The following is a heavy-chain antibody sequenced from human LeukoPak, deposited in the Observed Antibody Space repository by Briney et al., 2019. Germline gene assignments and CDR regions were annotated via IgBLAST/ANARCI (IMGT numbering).Heavy chain of an antibody. CDR1: GGSISSYY. V-gene: IGHV4-59*08. Sequence: SSETLSLTCTVSGGSISSYYWSWIRQPPGKGLEWIGYIYYTGSTNYNPSLESRVTISVDTCKNQFSLKLSAVTAADTAVYYCARHVVVADTWVFAPWGQGTLVTVSS. J-gene: IGHJ5*02. CDR3: ARHVVVADTWVFAP. CDR2: IYYTGST. D-gene: IGHD2-15*01.